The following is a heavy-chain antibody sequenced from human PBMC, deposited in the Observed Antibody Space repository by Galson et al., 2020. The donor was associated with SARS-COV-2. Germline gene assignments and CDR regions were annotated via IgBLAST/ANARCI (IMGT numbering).Heavy chain of an antibody. CDR3: ARDLGEYGDCGGVYGMHV. CDR2: ISYDGSNK. V-gene: IGHV3-30-3*01. CDR1: GFTFSSYA. D-gene: IGHD4-17*01. Sequence: GESLKISCAASGFTFSSYAMHWVRQAPGKGLEWVAVISYDGSNKYYADSVKGRFTISRDNSKNTLYLQMNSLRAEDTAVYYCARDLGEYGDCGGVYGMHVWGQGPSVPVSS. J-gene: IGHJ6*02.